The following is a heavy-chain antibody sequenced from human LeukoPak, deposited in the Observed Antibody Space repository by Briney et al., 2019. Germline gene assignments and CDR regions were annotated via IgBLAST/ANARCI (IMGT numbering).Heavy chain of an antibody. CDR2: INSISSYI. D-gene: IGHD3-10*01. J-gene: IGHJ4*02. CDR3: ARSGGY. V-gene: IGHV3-21*01. CDR1: GFTFSTYS. Sequence: GGSLRLSCAASGFTFSTYSMKWVRQAPGKGLEWVSSINSISSYIYYADSVKGRFTISRDNAKNSLYLQMNSLRAEDTAVYYCARSGGYWGQGTLVTVSS.